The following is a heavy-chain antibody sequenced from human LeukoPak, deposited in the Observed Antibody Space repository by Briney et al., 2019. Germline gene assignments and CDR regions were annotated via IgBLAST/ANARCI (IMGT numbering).Heavy chain of an antibody. D-gene: IGHD1-14*01. Sequence: PGGSLRLSCAASGFTFSSYGMHWVRQAPGKGLEWVAIIRYDGNNKYYADSVKGRFTISRDNSKNTLYLQMNSLRAEDTAVYYCAKVPTGWDYFDYWGQGTLITVSS. CDR3: AKVPTGWDYFDY. CDR1: GFTFSSYG. V-gene: IGHV3-30*02. J-gene: IGHJ4*02. CDR2: IRYDGNNK.